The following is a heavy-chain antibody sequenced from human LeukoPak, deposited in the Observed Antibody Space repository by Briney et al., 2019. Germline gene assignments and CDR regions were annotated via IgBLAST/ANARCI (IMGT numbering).Heavy chain of an antibody. D-gene: IGHD1-26*01. J-gene: IGHJ4*02. Sequence: GGSLRLSCAVSGFTFRSYGMLWVRQAPGKGLEWVTFIRYDGSDKYYVDSVKGRFTISRDNSKNTLYLQMNSLRPEDTALYYCARDGGRGVLDYWGQGTLVIVSS. CDR1: GFTFRSYG. CDR3: ARDGGRGVLDY. CDR2: IRYDGSDK. V-gene: IGHV3-30*02.